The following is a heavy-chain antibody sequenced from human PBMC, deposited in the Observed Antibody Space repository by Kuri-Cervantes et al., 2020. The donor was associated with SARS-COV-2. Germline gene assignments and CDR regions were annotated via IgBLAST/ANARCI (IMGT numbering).Heavy chain of an antibody. V-gene: IGHV3-21*01. CDR3: ARLDGIGLWLRSLYYMDV. CDR1: GFSFSSYS. Sequence: GGSLRLSCAASGFSFSSYSMNWVRQAPGKGLEWVSSISSKSSYRYYADSVKGRFTMSRDDGRNSLYLQMNSLRAEDTAVYYCARLDGIGLWLRSLYYMDVWGKGTSVTVSS. D-gene: IGHD3-3*01. CDR2: ISSKSSYR. J-gene: IGHJ6*03.